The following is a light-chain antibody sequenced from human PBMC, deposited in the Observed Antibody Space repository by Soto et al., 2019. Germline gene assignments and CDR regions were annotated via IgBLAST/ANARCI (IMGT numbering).Light chain of an antibody. CDR3: SSYTSRSSHYV. Sequence: QSALTQPASVSGSPGQSITISCTGTSSDVGGYNYVSWYQQHPGKAPKLMIYEVSNRPSGVSNRFFGSKSGNAASLTISGLQAEDEADYYCSSYTSRSSHYVFGTGTQLTVL. V-gene: IGLV2-14*01. CDR2: EVS. CDR1: SSDVGGYNY. J-gene: IGLJ1*01.